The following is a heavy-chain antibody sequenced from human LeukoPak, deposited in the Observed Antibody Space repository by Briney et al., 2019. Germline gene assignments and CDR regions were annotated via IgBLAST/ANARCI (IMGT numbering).Heavy chain of an antibody. D-gene: IGHD6-19*01. CDR2: ISTNGDRT. J-gene: IGHJ4*02. V-gene: IGHV3-64*02. Sequence: PGGSLRLSCAVSGFTFSNSAMYWLRQAPGKGLEFVSVISTNGDRTYYADSVKGRFTISRDNYKNILYLQMCSLRADDMAVYYCARGVAICSSGWYDTFDCWGQGGLVTISS. CDR3: ARGVAICSSGWYDTFDC. CDR1: GFTFSNSA.